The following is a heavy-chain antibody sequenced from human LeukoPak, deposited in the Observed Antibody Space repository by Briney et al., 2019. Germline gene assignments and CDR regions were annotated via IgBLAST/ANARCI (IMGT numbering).Heavy chain of an antibody. CDR2: IYYSGTT. CDR1: GGSLSSSVYY. J-gene: IGHJ5*02. V-gene: IGHV4-39*01. D-gene: IGHD3-10*01. Sequence: PSETLSLTCTVSGGSLSSSVYYWAWIRQPPGKGLEWIGSIYYSGTTHCNPSVKSRVTIYIDTSKNQFSLKLSSVTAADTAVYYCARHQSFIRGVMIGWFDPWGQGTQVTVSS. CDR3: ARHQSFIRGVMIGWFDP.